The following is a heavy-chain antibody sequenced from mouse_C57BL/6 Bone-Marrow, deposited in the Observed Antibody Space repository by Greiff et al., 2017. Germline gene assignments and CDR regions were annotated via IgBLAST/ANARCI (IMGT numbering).Heavy chain of an antibody. D-gene: IGHD1-1*01. V-gene: IGHV1-50*01. CDR3: AIYYDFDY. Sequence: QVQLQQPGAELVKPGASVKLSCKASGYTFTSYWMQWVKQRPGQGLEWIGEIDPSDNYTNYNQKFKGKATLTVDTSSSTAYMQLSSLTSEDSAVYYCAIYYDFDYWGQGTTLTVSS. CDR1: GYTFTSYW. J-gene: IGHJ2*01. CDR2: IDPSDNYT.